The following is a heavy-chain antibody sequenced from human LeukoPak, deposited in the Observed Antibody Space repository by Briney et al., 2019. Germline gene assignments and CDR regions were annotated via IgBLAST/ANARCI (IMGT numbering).Heavy chain of an antibody. CDR3: ARTCSSTSCSYHGMDV. V-gene: IGHV3-21*01. Sequence: GGSLRLSCADSGFTFSSYSMNWVRQAPGKGLEWVSSISSSSSYIYYADSVKGRFTISRDNAKNSLYLQMNSLRAEDTAVYYCARTCSSTSCSYHGMDVWGQGTTVTVSS. CDR2: ISSSSSYI. CDR1: GFTFSSYS. D-gene: IGHD2-2*01. J-gene: IGHJ6*02.